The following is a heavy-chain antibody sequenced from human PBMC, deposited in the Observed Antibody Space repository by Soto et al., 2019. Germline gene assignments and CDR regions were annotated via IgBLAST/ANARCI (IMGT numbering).Heavy chain of an antibody. CDR2: ISDSGDRI. CDR3: AKDHISKGIYYFAY. CDR1: GFTFTNYA. V-gene: IGHV3-23*01. Sequence: EVQLLESGGTLAQPGGSLRLSCAASGFTFTNYAMSWVRQAPGKGLEWVSSISDSGDRIYYADSVKGRFTISRDKSRNTLFLELNSLRAEDTAVYFCAKDHISKGIYYFAYWGQGSLVSVSS. J-gene: IGHJ4*01.